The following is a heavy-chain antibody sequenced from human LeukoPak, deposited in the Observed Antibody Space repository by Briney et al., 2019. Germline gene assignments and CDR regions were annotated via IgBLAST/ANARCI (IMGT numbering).Heavy chain of an antibody. CDR1: GYSFTSYW. CDR2: LYPGDSDT. J-gene: IGHJ4*02. V-gene: IGHV5-51*01. D-gene: IGHD3-22*01. CDR3: ARLRQGDPYDSSGEFDY. Sequence: GEPLKISCKASGYSFTSYWIGWVRQMPGKGLEWMGILYPGDSDTRYSPSFQGQVTISADKSISTAYLQWSSLKASDTAMYYCARLRQGDPYDSSGEFDYWGQGTLVTVSS.